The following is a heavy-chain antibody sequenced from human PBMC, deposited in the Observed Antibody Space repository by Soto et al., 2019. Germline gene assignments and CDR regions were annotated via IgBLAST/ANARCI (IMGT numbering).Heavy chain of an antibody. CDR3: GRWNSNYGDKSGYYGMDV. J-gene: IGHJ6*02. V-gene: IGHV4-59*01. Sequence: QVQLQESGPGLVKPSETLSLTCTVSGGSISTYYWSWLRQPPGKGLEWIGYISHSGSTKYNPALKSRVTISVDTSKNQFSLNLNSLTAADTAVYYCGRWNSNYGDKSGYYGMDVWGQGTTVTVS. CDR1: GGSISTYY. D-gene: IGHD4-17*01. CDR2: ISHSGST.